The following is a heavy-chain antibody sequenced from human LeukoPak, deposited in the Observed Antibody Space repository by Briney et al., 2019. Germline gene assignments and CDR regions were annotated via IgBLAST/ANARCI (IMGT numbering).Heavy chain of an antibody. D-gene: IGHD1-26*01. CDR2: IDTSGST. J-gene: IGHJ6*03. CDR1: GGSITSFY. CDR3: ARGQWELLRYNYIDV. Sequence: SETLSLTCTVSGGSITSFYWNWIRQPAGKGLGWIGRIDTSGSTNYNPSLKSRVTMSVDTSKNQFSLRLSSVTAADTTVYYCARGQWELLRYNYIDVWGKGTTVTVSS. V-gene: IGHV4-4*07.